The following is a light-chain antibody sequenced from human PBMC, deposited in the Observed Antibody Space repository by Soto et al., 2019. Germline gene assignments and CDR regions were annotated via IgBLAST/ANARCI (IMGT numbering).Light chain of an antibody. Sequence: QSVLTQPASVSGSPGQSITISCTGTSSDVGGYNYVSWYQQHPGKAPKLMIYDVSNRPSGVSNRCSGSKSGNTASLTISGLQAEDEADDYCSSYTSSSTVVFGGGTKLPVL. J-gene: IGLJ2*01. CDR2: DVS. CDR3: SSYTSSSTVV. V-gene: IGLV2-14*01. CDR1: SSDVGGYNY.